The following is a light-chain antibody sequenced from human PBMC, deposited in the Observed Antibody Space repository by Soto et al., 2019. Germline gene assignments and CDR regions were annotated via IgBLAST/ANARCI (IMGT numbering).Light chain of an antibody. J-gene: IGKJ2*01. V-gene: IGKV1-5*01. Sequence: DIQMTQSPSTLSASVGDRVTITCRASQSISSWLAWYQQKPGKAPKLLIYDASSLESGVPSRFSGSGSGTEFTLTIISLHPDAFATYYCQQYNSYPYTFGQGTKLEIK. CDR3: QQYNSYPYT. CDR2: DAS. CDR1: QSISSW.